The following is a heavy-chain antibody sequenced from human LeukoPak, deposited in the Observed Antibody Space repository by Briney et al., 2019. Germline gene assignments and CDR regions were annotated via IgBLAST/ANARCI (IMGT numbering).Heavy chain of an antibody. Sequence: EGSLRLSCAASGFSLSNYAMHWVRQAPGKGLEWVAVVSYDGSNKYYADSVRGRFTISRDTSKNTLYLQMNSLRAEDTAVYYCARDADIVVVPAAVGIDPWGQGTLVIVSS. CDR1: GFSLSNYA. J-gene: IGHJ5*02. CDR3: ARDADIVVVPAAVGIDP. V-gene: IGHV3-30-3*01. CDR2: VSYDGSNK. D-gene: IGHD2-2*01.